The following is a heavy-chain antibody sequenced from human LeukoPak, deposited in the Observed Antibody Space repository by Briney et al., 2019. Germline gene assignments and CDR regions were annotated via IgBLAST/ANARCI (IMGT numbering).Heavy chain of an antibody. CDR3: ARVMGATKSYFDY. Sequence: GGSLRLSCAASGFIVSSNHATWVRQAPGKGLEWVSVIYSGGSTYYADSVEGRFTISRDNSKNTFYLQMNSLRAEDTAVYYCARVMGATKSYFDYWGQGTLVTVSS. V-gene: IGHV3-66*01. CDR2: IYSGGST. D-gene: IGHD1-26*01. J-gene: IGHJ4*02. CDR1: GFIVSSNH.